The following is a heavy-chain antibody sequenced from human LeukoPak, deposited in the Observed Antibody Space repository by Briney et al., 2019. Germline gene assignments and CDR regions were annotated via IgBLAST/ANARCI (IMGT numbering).Heavy chain of an antibody. V-gene: IGHV1-18*01. Sequence: ASVKVSFTASGYTFTSCGISWVRQAPGQGLEWMGWISAYNGNTNYAQKLQGRVTMTTDTSTSTAYMELRSLRSDDTAVYYCARSPYYYDSSGYYMVYWGQGTLVTVSS. CDR1: GYTFTSCG. J-gene: IGHJ4*02. CDR3: ARSPYYYDSSGYYMVY. CDR2: ISAYNGNT. D-gene: IGHD3-22*01.